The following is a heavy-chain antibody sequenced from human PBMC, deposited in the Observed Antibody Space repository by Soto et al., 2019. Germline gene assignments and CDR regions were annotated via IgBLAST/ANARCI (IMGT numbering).Heavy chain of an antibody. CDR3: ARDPGYCSGGSCYPDAFDI. D-gene: IGHD2-15*01. CDR2: IIPILGIA. Sequence: QVQLVQSGAEVKKPGSSVKVSCKASGGTFSSYTISWVRQAPGQGLEWMGRIIPILGIANYAQKFQGRVTITADKATGTAYMELSSLRSEDTAVYYCARDPGYCSGGSCYPDAFDIWGQGTMVTVSS. J-gene: IGHJ3*02. V-gene: IGHV1-69*08. CDR1: GGTFSSYT.